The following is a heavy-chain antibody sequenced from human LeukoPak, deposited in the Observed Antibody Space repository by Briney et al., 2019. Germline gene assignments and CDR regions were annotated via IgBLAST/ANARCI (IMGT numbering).Heavy chain of an antibody. V-gene: IGHV3-48*02. CDR3: ARAMRSGYDY. CDR2: ISSSSDSI. CDR1: GFTFSSYG. J-gene: IGHJ4*02. Sequence: GGSLRLSCAASGFTFSSYGMNWLRQPPGKGLEWVSYISSSSDSIYYADSVKGRFTISRDNAENSLYLQMNSLRDEDTAVYYCARAMRSGYDYWGQGTLVTVSS. D-gene: IGHD5-12*01.